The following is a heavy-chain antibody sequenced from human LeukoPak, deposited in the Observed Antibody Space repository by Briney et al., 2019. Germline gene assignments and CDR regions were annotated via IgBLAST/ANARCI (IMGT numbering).Heavy chain of an antibody. CDR2: INAGNGNT. D-gene: IGHD3-22*01. CDR3: ARGHSKGGYSDY. J-gene: IGHJ4*02. CDR1: GYTFTSYA. Sequence: ASVKVSCKASGYTFTSYAMHWVRQAPGQRLEWMGWINAGNGNTKCSQKFQGRVTITRDTSASTAYMELSSLRSEDTAVYYCARGHSKGGYSDYWGQGTLVTVSS. V-gene: IGHV1-3*01.